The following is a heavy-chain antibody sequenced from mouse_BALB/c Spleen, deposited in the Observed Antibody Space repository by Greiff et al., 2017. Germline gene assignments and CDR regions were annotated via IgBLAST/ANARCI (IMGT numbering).Heavy chain of an antibody. D-gene: IGHD2-2*01. CDR2: INPGSGGT. V-gene: IGHV1-54*01. Sequence: QVQLKESGAELVRPGTSVKVSCKASGYAFTNYLIEWVKQRPGQGLEWIGVINPGSGGTNYNEKFKGKATLTADKSSSTAYMQLSSLTSDDSAVYFCARRGWLRRIYYAMDYWGQGTSVTVSS. J-gene: IGHJ4*01. CDR3: ARRGWLRRIYYAMDY. CDR1: GYAFTNYL.